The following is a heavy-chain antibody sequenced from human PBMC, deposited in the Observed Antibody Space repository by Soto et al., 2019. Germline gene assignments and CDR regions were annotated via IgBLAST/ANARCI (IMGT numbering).Heavy chain of an antibody. Sequence: PGGSLRLSXAASGFTFSSYWMHWVRQAPGKGLVWVSRINSDGSSTSYADSVKGRFTISRDNAKNTLYLQMNSLRAEDTAVYYCARVGSDYYFDYWGQGTLVTVSS. CDR1: GFTFSSYW. V-gene: IGHV3-74*01. J-gene: IGHJ4*02. D-gene: IGHD5-12*01. CDR3: ARVGSDYYFDY. CDR2: INSDGSST.